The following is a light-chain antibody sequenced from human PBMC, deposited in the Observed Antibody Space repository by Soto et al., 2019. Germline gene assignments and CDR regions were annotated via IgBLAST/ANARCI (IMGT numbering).Light chain of an antibody. J-gene: IGKJ1*01. CDR3: QQYDNFPWT. CDR1: QSVSSSY. Sequence: EIVLTQSPGTLSLSPGERATLSCRASQSVSSSYLAWYQQKPGQAPRLVIYGASSRATGIPDRLSGSGSGTDFTLTISRLEPEDFAVYYYQQYDNFPWTFGQGTKVEIK. CDR2: GAS. V-gene: IGKV3-20*01.